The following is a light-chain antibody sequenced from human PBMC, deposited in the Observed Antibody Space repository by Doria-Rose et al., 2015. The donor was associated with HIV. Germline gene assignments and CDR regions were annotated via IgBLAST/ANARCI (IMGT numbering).Light chain of an antibody. Sequence: TQSPGTLSLSRGERATLSCRASQSFSSTYLAWYQQKPGQAPSLLIYDGSTRATGIPDRFSASGSGTDFTLTINRLEPEDFALYYCHQYGTSWTFGQGTKVE. V-gene: IGKV3-20*01. CDR2: DGS. CDR1: QSFSSTY. J-gene: IGKJ1*01. CDR3: HQYGTSWT.